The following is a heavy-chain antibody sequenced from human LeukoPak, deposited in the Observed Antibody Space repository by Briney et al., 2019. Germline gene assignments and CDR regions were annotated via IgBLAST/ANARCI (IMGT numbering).Heavy chain of an antibody. V-gene: IGHV3-48*03. CDR2: ISCSGSTI. CDR3: ARGESTYYYGSGSPPTA. Sequence: GGSLRLSCAACGFTFSSYEMNWVRQAPGKGLEGVSYISCSGSTIYYADSVKGRFTISRDNAKNSLYLQMNSLRAEDTAVYYCARGESTYYYGSGSPPTAWGQGTLVTVSS. CDR1: GFTFSSYE. J-gene: IGHJ4*02. D-gene: IGHD3-10*01.